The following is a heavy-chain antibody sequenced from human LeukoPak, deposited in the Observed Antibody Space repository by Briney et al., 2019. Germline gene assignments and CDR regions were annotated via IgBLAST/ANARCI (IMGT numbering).Heavy chain of an antibody. V-gene: IGHV3-23*01. D-gene: IGHD3-16*02. CDR2: ISGSGGST. J-gene: IGHJ4*02. Sequence: GGSLRLSCAASGFTLSNYAMSWVRQAPGKGLEWVSVISGSGGSTYYTNSVKGRFTISRDNSKNTLYLQMNSLRAEDTALYYCARVTFGGVIVCPLDYWGQGTLVTVSS. CDR3: ARVTFGGVIVCPLDY. CDR1: GFTLSNYA.